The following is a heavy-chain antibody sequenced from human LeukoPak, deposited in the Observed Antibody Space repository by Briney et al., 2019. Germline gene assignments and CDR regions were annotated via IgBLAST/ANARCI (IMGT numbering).Heavy chain of an antibody. Sequence: SETLSLTCTVSGGSISGFYWSWIRQPPGKGLECIGYIYSSGSTNYNPSLKSRVTMSVDTSKNQFSLKLSSVTAADTAVYYCARLGAGADVSERSPYRWFDAWGQGTLVTVSS. CDR3: ARLGAGADVSERSPYRWFDA. V-gene: IGHV4-4*09. CDR2: IYSSGST. CDR1: GGSISGFY. J-gene: IGHJ5*02. D-gene: IGHD5-24*01.